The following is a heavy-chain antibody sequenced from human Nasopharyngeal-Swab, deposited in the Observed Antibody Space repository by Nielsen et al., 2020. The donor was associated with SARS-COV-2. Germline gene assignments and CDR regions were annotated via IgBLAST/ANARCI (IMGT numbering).Heavy chain of an antibody. CDR2: IIPIFGTA. CDR3: ARGLAGSIAGAYNYDSSGYYYFYYFDY. D-gene: IGHD3-22*01. V-gene: IGHV1-69*01. J-gene: IGHJ4*02. Sequence: WVRQAPGQGLEWMGGIIPIFGTANYAQKFQGRVTITADESTSTAYMELSSLRSEDTAVYYCARGLAGSIAGAYNYDSSGYYYFYYFDYWGQGTLVTVSS.